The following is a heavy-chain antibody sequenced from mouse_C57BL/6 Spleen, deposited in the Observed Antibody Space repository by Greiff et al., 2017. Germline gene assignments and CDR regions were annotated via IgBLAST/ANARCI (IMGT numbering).Heavy chain of an antibody. CDR3: ARNPITTGFAY. D-gene: IGHD1-1*01. CDR2: IDPSDSYT. CDR1: GYTFTSYW. V-gene: IGHV1-59*01. Sequence: QVQLQQPGAELVRPGTSVKLSCKASGYTFTSYWMHWVKQRPGQGLEWIGVIDPSDSYTNYNQKFKGKATLTVDTSSSTAYMQLSSLTSEDSAVYYCARNPITTGFAYWGQGTLVTVSA. J-gene: IGHJ3*01.